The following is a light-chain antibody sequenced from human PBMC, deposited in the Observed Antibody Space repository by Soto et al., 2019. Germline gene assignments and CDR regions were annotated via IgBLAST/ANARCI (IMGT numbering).Light chain of an antibody. Sequence: DIQMTQSPSSLSASVGDRVTITCQASQDLSNYLNWYQQKPGKAPKLLIYDASNLETGVPSRFSGSGSGTDFTFTISSLQPEDIATYYCQQYDNLPLTFGGGTQVEIK. CDR2: DAS. V-gene: IGKV1-33*01. CDR3: QQYDNLPLT. J-gene: IGKJ4*01. CDR1: QDLSNY.